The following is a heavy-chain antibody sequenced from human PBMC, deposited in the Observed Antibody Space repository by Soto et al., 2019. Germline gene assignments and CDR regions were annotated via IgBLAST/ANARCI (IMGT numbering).Heavy chain of an antibody. J-gene: IGHJ6*02. D-gene: IGHD3-10*01. V-gene: IGHV1-2*04. CDR1: GYTFTGYY. Sequence: GASEKVSCKASGYTFTGYYMHWVRQAPGQGLEWMGWTNPNSGGTNYAQKFQCWVTMTRDTSISTAYMELCRLRSDDTAVYYCARDGSMVRGVIKYYYGMDVWGQGTTVTVCS. CDR2: TNPNSGGT. CDR3: ARDGSMVRGVIKYYYGMDV.